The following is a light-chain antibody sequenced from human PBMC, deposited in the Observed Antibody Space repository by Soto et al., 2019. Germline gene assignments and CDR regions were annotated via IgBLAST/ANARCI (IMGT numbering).Light chain of an antibody. V-gene: IGLV2-23*01. CDR2: EGS. CDR1: SSDVGSYNL. CDR3: CSYAGSSTPHVV. J-gene: IGLJ2*01. Sequence: QSALTQPASVSGSPGQSITIPWTGTSSDVGSYNLVSWYQQHPGKAPKLMIYEGSKRPSGVSNRFSGSKSGNTASLTISGLQAEDEADYYCCSYAGSSTPHVVFGGGTKVTVL.